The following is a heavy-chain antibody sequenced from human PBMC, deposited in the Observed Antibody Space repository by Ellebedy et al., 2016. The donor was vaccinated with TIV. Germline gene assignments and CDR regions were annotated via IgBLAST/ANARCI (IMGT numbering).Heavy chain of an antibody. V-gene: IGHV1-2*04. CDR3: ARSGVPLDAFDI. CDR1: GYTFTSYA. J-gene: IGHJ3*02. Sequence: ASVKVSCXASGYTFTSYAMHWVRQAPGQGLEWMGWINPNSGGTNYAQKFQGWVTMTRDTSISTAYMELSRLRSDDTAVYYCARSGVPLDAFDIWGQGTMVTVSS. CDR2: INPNSGGT. D-gene: IGHD3-10*01.